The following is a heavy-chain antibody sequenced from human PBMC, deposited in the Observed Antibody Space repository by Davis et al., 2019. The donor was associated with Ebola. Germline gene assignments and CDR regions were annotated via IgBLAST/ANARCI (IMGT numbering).Heavy chain of an antibody. Sequence: GESLKISCAASGFTFSSYWMTWVRQAPGRGLEWVANIKSDGSEKSYVDSVKGRFTISRDNAKNSLYLQMNSLRVEDTAVYYCAKAPTGTTGTTWFDYWGQGTLVTVSS. V-gene: IGHV3-7*03. CDR3: AKAPTGTTGTTWFDY. D-gene: IGHD1-1*01. CDR2: IKSDGSEK. CDR1: GFTFSSYW. J-gene: IGHJ4*02.